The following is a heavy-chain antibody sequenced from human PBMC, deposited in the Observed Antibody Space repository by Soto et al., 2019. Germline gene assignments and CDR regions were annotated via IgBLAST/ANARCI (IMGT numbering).Heavy chain of an antibody. Sequence: QLLQSGGGLVQPGGSLRLSCAASGFTFRNYAMSWVRQTPEKGLEWVSAINGGGISTYYADSVKGRVTSSRDQSKNTIYQQRNSLGVEDTALYYCTKGRYLEWFLSGGGEESWGRGTLVTVSS. CDR3: TKGRYLEWFLSGGGEES. D-gene: IGHD3-3*01. CDR1: GFTFRNYA. CDR2: INGGGIST. J-gene: IGHJ5*02. V-gene: IGHV3-23*01.